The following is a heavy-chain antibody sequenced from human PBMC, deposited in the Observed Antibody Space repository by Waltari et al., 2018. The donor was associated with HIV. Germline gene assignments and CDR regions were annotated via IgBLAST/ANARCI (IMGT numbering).Heavy chain of an antibody. D-gene: IGHD6-13*01. CDR3: AREGPNSSSWYIEPWFDP. CDR2: RNPNSGNT. CDR1: GYTFTSYD. V-gene: IGHV1-8*01. Sequence: QVQLVQSGAEVKKPGASVKVSCKASGYTFTSYDINWVRQATGQGLEWMGWRNPNSGNTGYAQKFQGRVTMTRNTSISTAYMELSSLRSEDTAVYYCAREGPNSSSWYIEPWFDPWGQGTLVTVSS. J-gene: IGHJ5*02.